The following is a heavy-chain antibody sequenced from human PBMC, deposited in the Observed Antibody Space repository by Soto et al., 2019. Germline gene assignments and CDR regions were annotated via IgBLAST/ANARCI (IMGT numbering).Heavy chain of an antibody. CDR2: SSSDGSNK. Sequence: PGGSLRLSCAASGFTFSTYGMHWVRQAPGKGLEWVAVSSSDGSNKYYADYVKGRFTISRDNSKNTLYLQMNSLRAEDTAVYYCAKDRGDTAMVGYYYGMDVWGQGTTVTVSS. D-gene: IGHD5-18*01. V-gene: IGHV3-30*18. CDR1: GFTFSTYG. CDR3: AKDRGDTAMVGYYYGMDV. J-gene: IGHJ6*02.